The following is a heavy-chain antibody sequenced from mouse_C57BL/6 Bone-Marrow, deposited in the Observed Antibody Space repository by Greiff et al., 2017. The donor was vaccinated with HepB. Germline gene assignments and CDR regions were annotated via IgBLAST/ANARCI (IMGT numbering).Heavy chain of an antibody. Sequence: EVKVVESGGGLVQPGGSMKLSCVASGFTFSNYWMNWVRQSPEKGLEWVAQIRLKSDNYATHYAESVKGRFTISRDDSKSSVYLQMNNLRAEDTGIYYCTDGYYPYFDYWGQGTTLTVSS. CDR1: GFTFSNYW. J-gene: IGHJ2*01. CDR3: TDGYYPYFDY. D-gene: IGHD2-3*01. V-gene: IGHV6-3*01. CDR2: IRLKSDNYAT.